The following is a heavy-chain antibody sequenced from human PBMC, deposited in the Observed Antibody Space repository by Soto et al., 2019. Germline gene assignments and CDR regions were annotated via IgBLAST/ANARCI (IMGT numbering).Heavy chain of an antibody. J-gene: IGHJ4*02. CDR1: GFTVSSNY. CDR3: AKVATAMLNSYFDY. Sequence: PGGSLRLSCAASGFTVSSNYMSWVRQAPGKGLEWVSAISGSGGSTYYADSVKGRFTISRDNSKNTLYLQMNSLRAEDTAVYYCAKVATAMLNSYFDYWGQGTLVTVSS. V-gene: IGHV3-23*01. CDR2: ISGSGGST. D-gene: IGHD5-18*01.